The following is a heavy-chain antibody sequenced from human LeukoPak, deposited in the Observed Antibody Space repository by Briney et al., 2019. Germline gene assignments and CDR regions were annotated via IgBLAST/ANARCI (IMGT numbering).Heavy chain of an antibody. Sequence: SETLSLTCTVSGGSTNSDYWSWIRQPPGKGLEWIGYIYYSGNTNYNPSLMSRVTISVDTSKNHFSLKLSSVTAADTAVYYCARAIYSYGSGRRRGVYYKYYMDVWGKGSTVTVSS. CDR1: GGSTNSDY. J-gene: IGHJ6*03. CDR3: ARAIYSYGSGRRRGVYYKYYMDV. CDR2: IYYSGNT. D-gene: IGHD3-10*01. V-gene: IGHV4-59*01.